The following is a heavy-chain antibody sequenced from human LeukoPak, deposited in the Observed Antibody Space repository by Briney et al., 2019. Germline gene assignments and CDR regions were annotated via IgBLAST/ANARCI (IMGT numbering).Heavy chain of an antibody. CDR3: ARGVGGVREGFDI. CDR2: TFNSGSS. V-gene: IGHV4-61*01. Sequence: SETLSLTCTVSGGSVSSESYHWSWIRQPPGQGLEWIAYTFNSGSSNYNPSLKGRVTISVDTSKNQFSLTLNSVTAADTAQYHCARGVGGVREGFDIWGQGTMVTVSS. CDR1: GGSVSSESYH. J-gene: IGHJ3*02. D-gene: IGHD3-16*01.